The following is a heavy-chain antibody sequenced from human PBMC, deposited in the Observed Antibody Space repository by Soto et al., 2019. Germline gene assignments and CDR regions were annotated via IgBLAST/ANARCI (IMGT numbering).Heavy chain of an antibody. V-gene: IGHV4-59*08. CDR3: ARHLGLDDSSGCYYYYYGMDV. J-gene: IGHJ6*02. CDR2: IYYSGST. CDR1: GGSISSYY. D-gene: IGHD3-22*01. Sequence: SETLSLTCTVSGGSISSYYWSWIRQPPGKGLEWIGYIYYSGSTNYNPSLKSRVTISVDTSKNQFSLKLSSVTAADTAVYYCARHLGLDDSSGCYYYYYGMDVWGQGTTVTVSS.